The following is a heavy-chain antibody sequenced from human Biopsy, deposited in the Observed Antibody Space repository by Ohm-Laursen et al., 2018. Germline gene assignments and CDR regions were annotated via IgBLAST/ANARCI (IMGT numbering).Heavy chain of an antibody. J-gene: IGHJ1*01. CDR3: ATKLTGYFHH. D-gene: IGHD3-9*01. V-gene: IGHV1-69*06. CDR2: NIPILGTG. Sequence: SVKGFCQVSGYTFTAHFIHWVRQSPGQGLEWLGGNIPILGTGNYAQKFQDRVTVAADTSTSTATMELRSLRSDDTAVYYCATKLTGYFHHWGQGTLVIVSS. CDR1: GYTFTAHF.